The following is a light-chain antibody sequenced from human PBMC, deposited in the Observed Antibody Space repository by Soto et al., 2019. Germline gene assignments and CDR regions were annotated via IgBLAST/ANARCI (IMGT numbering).Light chain of an antibody. CDR2: EVS. CDR3: SSYTSSSIPWV. J-gene: IGLJ3*02. V-gene: IGLV2-14*01. CDR1: SSDVGGYNY. Sequence: QSVLTQPASVSGSPGQSITISCTGTSSDVGGYNYVSWYQQHPGKAPKLMIYEVSNRPSGVSNRFSGSKSGNTASLTISGLQAEDEADYYCSSYTSSSIPWVFGGGTKGTVL.